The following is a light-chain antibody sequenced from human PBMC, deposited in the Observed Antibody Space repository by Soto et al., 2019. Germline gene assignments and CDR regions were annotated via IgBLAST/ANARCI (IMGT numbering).Light chain of an antibody. J-gene: IGKJ1*01. CDR1: RSVSSNY. V-gene: IGKV3-20*01. CDR2: GAS. CDR3: HQYGISPPRT. Sequence: IVLTHSPGILSLSPWERATLSCRASRSVSSNYLAWYQQKPGQAPRLLIYGASSRATGIPDRFSGSGSGTDFTLTIGRLEPEDFAVYYCHQYGISPPRTFGQGTKVDIK.